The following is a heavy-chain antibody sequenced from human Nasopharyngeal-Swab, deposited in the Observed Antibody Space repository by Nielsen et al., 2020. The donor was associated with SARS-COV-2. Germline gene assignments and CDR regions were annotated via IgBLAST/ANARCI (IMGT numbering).Heavy chain of an antibody. V-gene: IGHV4-59*01. CDR2: IHNSVST. D-gene: IGHD2-15*01. CDR3: ARGRGYCSGANCFSPFYYYDLDV. J-gene: IGHJ6*02. Sequence: WIRQPPGKGLEWIGYIHNSVSTKYNPSVKSRVSISVETSKNQFSLTLSSVTAADTAMYYCARGRGYCSGANCFSPFYYYDLDVWGQGTTVTVSS.